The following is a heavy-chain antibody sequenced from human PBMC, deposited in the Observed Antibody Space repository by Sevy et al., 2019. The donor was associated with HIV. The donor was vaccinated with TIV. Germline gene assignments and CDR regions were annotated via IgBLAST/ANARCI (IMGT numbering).Heavy chain of an antibody. Sequence: GGSLRLSCAASGFTFSDHYMDWVRQAPGKGLEWVGRTRSKANSYTTEYAASVKGRFTISRDDSKNSLYLQMNSLKTEDTAVYYRARVSRDGYNTPNYYYYVDVWGKGTTVTVSS. V-gene: IGHV3-72*01. CDR2: TRSKANSYTT. D-gene: IGHD5-12*01. CDR1: GFTFSDHY. J-gene: IGHJ6*03. CDR3: ARVSRDGYNTPNYYYYVDV.